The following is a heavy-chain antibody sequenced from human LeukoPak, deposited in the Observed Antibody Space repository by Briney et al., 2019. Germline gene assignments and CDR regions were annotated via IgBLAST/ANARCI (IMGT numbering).Heavy chain of an antibody. CDR3: ARTGTTAWEFDY. J-gene: IGHJ4*02. CDR1: GGSIRSYY. D-gene: IGHD1-7*01. V-gene: IGHV4-59*08. Sequence: PSETLSLTCTVSGGSIRSYYWSWIRQPPGKGLECIGYIYYSGSTNYNPSLKSRLTTSVDTSKNQFSLKLSSVTAADTAVYYCARTGTTAWEFDYWGQGTLVTVSS. CDR2: IYYSGST.